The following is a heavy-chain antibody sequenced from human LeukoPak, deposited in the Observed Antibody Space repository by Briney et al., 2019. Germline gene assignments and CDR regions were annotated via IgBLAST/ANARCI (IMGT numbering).Heavy chain of an antibody. V-gene: IGHV3-30*01. CDR3: ARHSSSGKDY. D-gene: IGHD6-6*01. Sequence: PGGSLRLSCAASGFTFSSYAMHWVRQAPGKGLEWVAVISYDGSNEYYADSVKGRFTISRDNSKNTLYLQMNSLRAEDTAVYYCARHSSSGKDYWGQGTLVTVSS. CDR2: ISYDGSNE. J-gene: IGHJ4*02. CDR1: GFTFSSYA.